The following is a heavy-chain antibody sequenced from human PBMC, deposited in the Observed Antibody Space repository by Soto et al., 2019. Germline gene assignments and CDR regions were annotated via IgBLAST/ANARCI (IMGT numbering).Heavy chain of an antibody. V-gene: IGHV3-23*03. Sequence: GGPLSLSCAASGFTFMTYAMNWVRQAPGKGPACAAVIVGDASSIDYADSVKCRITNARDNSKNIMYLRMTNLNVEDTATYFGARDLRADGRYDLDYWGQGTQVTVSS. CDR1: GFTFMTYA. D-gene: IGHD2-15*01. CDR2: IVGDASSI. CDR3: ARDLRADGRYDLDY. J-gene: IGHJ4*02.